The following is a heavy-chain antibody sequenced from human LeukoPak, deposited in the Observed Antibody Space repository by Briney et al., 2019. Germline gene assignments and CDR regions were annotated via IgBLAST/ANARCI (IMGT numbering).Heavy chain of an antibody. Sequence: SETLSLTCAVYGGSFSGYYWSWIRQPPGKGLEWIGEINHSGSTNYNPSLKSRVTISVDTSKNQFSLKLSSVTAADTAVYYCARKGYSYGYFSYWGQGTLVTVSS. CDR3: ARKGYSYGYFSY. V-gene: IGHV4-34*01. D-gene: IGHD5-18*01. CDR1: GGSFSGYY. CDR2: INHSGST. J-gene: IGHJ4*02.